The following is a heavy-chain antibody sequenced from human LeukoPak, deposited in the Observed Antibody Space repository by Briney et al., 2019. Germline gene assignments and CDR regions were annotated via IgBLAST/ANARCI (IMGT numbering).Heavy chain of an antibody. CDR2: FDPEDGET. CDR1: GYTLTELS. V-gene: IGHV1-24*01. CDR3: ATWGGSGSYYNVHY. D-gene: IGHD3-10*01. Sequence: GASVKVSCKVSGYTLTELSMHWVRQAPGKGLEWMGGFDPEDGETIYAQKFQGRVTMTEDTSTDTAYMGLSSLRSEDTAVYYCATWGGSGSYYNVHYWGQGTLVTVSS. J-gene: IGHJ4*02.